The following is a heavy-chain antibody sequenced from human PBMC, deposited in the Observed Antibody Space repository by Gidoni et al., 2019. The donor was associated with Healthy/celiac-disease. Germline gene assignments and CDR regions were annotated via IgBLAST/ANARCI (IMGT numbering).Heavy chain of an antibody. Sequence: QVQLVQSGAEVKKPGASVKVSCKASGSTFTSYGISWVRQAPGQGLEWMGWISAYNGNTNYAQKLQGRVTMTTDTSTSTAYMELRSLRSDDTAVYYCARTRYCSSTSCYSGFDPWGQGTLVTVSS. D-gene: IGHD2-2*01. CDR2: ISAYNGNT. J-gene: IGHJ5*02. V-gene: IGHV1-18*01. CDR3: ARTRYCSSTSCYSGFDP. CDR1: GSTFTSYG.